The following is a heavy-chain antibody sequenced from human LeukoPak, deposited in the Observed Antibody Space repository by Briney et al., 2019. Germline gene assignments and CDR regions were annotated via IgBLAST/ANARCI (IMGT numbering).Heavy chain of an antibody. CDR2: IYYSGST. V-gene: IGHV4-39*07. Sequence: PSETLSLTCTVSGGSISSSSYYWGWIRQPPGKGLEWIGNIYYSGSTYYNPSLKSRVTMSVDTSKKQFSLKVSSVTAADTAVYYCARHYDREDWGQGTLVTVSS. CDR3: ARHYDRED. J-gene: IGHJ4*02. CDR1: GGSISSSSYY. D-gene: IGHD3-22*01.